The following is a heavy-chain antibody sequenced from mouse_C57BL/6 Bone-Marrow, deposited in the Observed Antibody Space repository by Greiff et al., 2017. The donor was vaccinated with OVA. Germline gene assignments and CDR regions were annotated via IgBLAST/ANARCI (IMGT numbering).Heavy chain of an antibody. Sequence: VHLVESGPGLVQPSQSLSITCTVSGFSLTSYGVHWVRQSPGKGLEWLGVIWSGGSTDYNAAFISRLSISKDNSKSQVFFKMNSLQAGDTAIYYCARNLWRFAYWGQGTLVTVSA. D-gene: IGHD1-1*01. CDR2: IWSGGST. CDR3: ARNLWRFAY. J-gene: IGHJ3*01. V-gene: IGHV2-2*01. CDR1: GFSLTSYG.